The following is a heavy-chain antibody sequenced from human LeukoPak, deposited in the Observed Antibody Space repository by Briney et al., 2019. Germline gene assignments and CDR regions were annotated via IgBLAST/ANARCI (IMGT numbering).Heavy chain of an antibody. Sequence: GGSLRLSCAASGFTFSAYAIHWVRQAPGKGLEYVSGLNSNGGSTYYATSVKDRFTISRDTPKNTLYLQMGSLRAEDMAVYYCARGLRDCTSTSCFTYWYFDLWGRGTLVTVSS. V-gene: IGHV3-64*01. CDR1: GFTFSAYA. CDR3: ARGLRDCTSTSCFTYWYFDL. D-gene: IGHD2-2*02. J-gene: IGHJ2*01. CDR2: LNSNGGST.